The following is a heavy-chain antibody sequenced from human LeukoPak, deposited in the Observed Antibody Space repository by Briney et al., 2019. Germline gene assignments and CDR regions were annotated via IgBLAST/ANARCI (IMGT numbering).Heavy chain of an antibody. D-gene: IGHD2-8*02. CDR3: ARKGFDRCSGATCYAGDFDV. Sequence: NSSETLSLTCTVSGASISSFYWSWLRPPPGKGLEWSGYIYYSGSNHNHPSLKSRVTISVDASKTLFSLKMTSVSAADTAVYYCARKGFDRCSGATCYAGDFDVWGQGTMVTVSS. CDR1: GASISSFY. J-gene: IGHJ3*01. V-gene: IGHV4-59*01. CDR2: IYYSGSN.